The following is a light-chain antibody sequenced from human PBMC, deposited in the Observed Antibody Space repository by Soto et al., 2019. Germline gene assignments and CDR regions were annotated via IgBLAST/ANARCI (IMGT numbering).Light chain of an antibody. V-gene: IGKV3-15*01. Sequence: EIVMTQSPVTLSVSPGGRATLSCRASQSISDTLAWYHQKPGQAPSLLIYSASTRATGIPARFSGSGSGTEFTLTISSLQSEDFAVYYCQQYNNWPITFGQGTRLEIK. CDR3: QQYNNWPIT. J-gene: IGKJ5*01. CDR1: QSISDT. CDR2: SAS.